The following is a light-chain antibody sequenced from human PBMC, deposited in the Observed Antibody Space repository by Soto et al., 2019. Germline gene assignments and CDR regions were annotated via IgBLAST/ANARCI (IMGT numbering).Light chain of an antibody. CDR3: MQCIDLPWT. CDR1: ESLRHIGGKTY. V-gene: IGKV2D-29*01. Sequence: DIVMPQSPVSLSVTPGQPVSICCESSESLRHIGGKTYVYWYLQKPCQPPHLLINEVPNRFSGVPDRISSSGSGTDFTLKISRVEAEDVRVYYCMQCIDLPWTFGQGTKVDIK. CDR2: EVP. J-gene: IGKJ1*01.